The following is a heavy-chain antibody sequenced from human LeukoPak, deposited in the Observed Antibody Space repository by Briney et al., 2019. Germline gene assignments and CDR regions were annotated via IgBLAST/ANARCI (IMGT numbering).Heavy chain of an antibody. D-gene: IGHD3-22*01. CDR2: INDDGRST. CDR3: ASLYYYYDSSGYYAYYFDY. V-gene: IGHV3-74*01. CDR1: GFTFSSYW. J-gene: IGHJ4*02. Sequence: GGSLRLSCAASGFTFSSYWMHWVRQAPGKGLVGVSRINDDGRSTSYADSVKGRFTISRDNAKNTLYLQMNSLRAEDTAVYYCASLYYYYDSSGYYAYYFDYWGQGTLVTVSS.